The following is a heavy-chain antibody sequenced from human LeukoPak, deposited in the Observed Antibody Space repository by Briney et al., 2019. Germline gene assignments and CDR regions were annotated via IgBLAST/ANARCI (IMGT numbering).Heavy chain of an antibody. J-gene: IGHJ2*01. D-gene: IGHD6-13*01. V-gene: IGHV4-4*07. Sequence: SETLSLTCTVSGGSISSYYWSWIRQPAGKGLEWIGRISTSGSTNYNPSLKSRVTISVDTSKNQFSLKLSSVTAADTAVYYCARVYYSNSYDYWYFDLWGRGTLVTVSS. CDR1: GGSISSYY. CDR3: ARVYYSNSYDYWYFDL. CDR2: ISTSGST.